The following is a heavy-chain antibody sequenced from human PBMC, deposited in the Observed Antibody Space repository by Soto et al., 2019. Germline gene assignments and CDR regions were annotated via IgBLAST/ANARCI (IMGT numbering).Heavy chain of an antibody. CDR1: GFTFGDYA. D-gene: IGHD1-1*01. V-gene: IGHV3-49*03. CDR2: IRSKAYGGTT. Sequence: GSLRLSCTASGFTFGDYAMSWFRQAPGKGLEWVGFIRSKAYGGTTEYAASVKGRFTISRDDSKSIAYLQMNSLKTEDTAVYYCTRAFTKRAPYYFDYWGQGTLVTVSS. CDR3: TRAFTKRAPYYFDY. J-gene: IGHJ4*02.